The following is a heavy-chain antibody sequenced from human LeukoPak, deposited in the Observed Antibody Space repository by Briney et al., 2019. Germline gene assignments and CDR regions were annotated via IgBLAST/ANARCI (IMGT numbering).Heavy chain of an antibody. Sequence: SENLSLTCTVSGGSMSSYHWSWIRQPAGKGLEWIGRIYTSGSTNYNPSLKSRVTMSVEMSKNQFSLRLSSVTAADTAVYYCARDRVGQQLVGRKNYYYYMDVWGKGTTVTISS. J-gene: IGHJ6*03. CDR2: IYTSGST. D-gene: IGHD6-13*01. CDR3: ARDRVGQQLVGRKNYYYYMDV. CDR1: GGSMSSYH. V-gene: IGHV4-4*07.